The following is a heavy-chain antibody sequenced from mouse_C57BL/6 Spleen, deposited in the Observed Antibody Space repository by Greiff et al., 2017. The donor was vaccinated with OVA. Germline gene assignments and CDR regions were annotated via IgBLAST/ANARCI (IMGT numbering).Heavy chain of an antibody. V-gene: IGHV8-8*01. CDR2: IWWDDDK. CDR1: GFSLSTFGMG. D-gene: IGHD2-5*01. CDR3: ARIGIPYYSNPAWFAY. Sequence: QVTLKESGPGILQPSQTLSLTCSFSGFSLSTFGMGVGWIRQPSGKGLEWLAHIWWDDDKYYNPALKSRLPISKDTSKNQVFLKIANVDTADTATYYCARIGIPYYSNPAWFAYWGQGTLVTVSA. J-gene: IGHJ3*01.